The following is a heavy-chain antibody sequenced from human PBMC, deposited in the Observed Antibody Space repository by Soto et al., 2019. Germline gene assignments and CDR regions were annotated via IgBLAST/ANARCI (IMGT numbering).Heavy chain of an antibody. J-gene: IGHJ4*02. CDR1: GFTFSSYG. CDR3: AKSHSSGWYYFDY. V-gene: IGHV3-33*06. CDR2: IWYDGSNK. D-gene: IGHD6-19*01. Sequence: GGSLRLSCAASGFTFSSYGMHWVRQAPGKGLEWVAVIWYDGSNKYYADSVKGRFTISRDNSKNTLYLQMNSLRAEDTAVYYCAKSHSSGWYYFDYWGQGTLVTVSS.